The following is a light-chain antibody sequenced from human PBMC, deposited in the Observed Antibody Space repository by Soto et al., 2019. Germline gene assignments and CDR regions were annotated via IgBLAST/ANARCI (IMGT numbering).Light chain of an antibody. CDR3: QQYYTTPPWT. J-gene: IGKJ1*01. Sequence: DIVMTQSPDSLAVSLGERATINCKSSQSALDSSNNKNYLAWYQQKPGRPPKLLIYWASTRESGVPDRFSGSGSGTDFTLTISSLLAEDVAVYYCQQYYTTPPWTFGQGTKVEIK. V-gene: IGKV4-1*01. CDR2: WAS. CDR1: QSALDSSNNKNY.